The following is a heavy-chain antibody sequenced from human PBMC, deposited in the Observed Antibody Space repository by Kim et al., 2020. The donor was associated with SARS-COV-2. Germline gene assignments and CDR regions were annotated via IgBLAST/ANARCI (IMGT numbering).Heavy chain of an antibody. CDR2: IYYSGST. J-gene: IGHJ2*01. CDR1: GGSISSSSYY. V-gene: IGHV4-39*01. D-gene: IGHD3-3*01. CDR3: ARLMREDFWSSYWYFDL. Sequence: SETLSLTCTVSGGSISSSSYYWGWIRQPPGKGLEWIGSIYYSGSTYYNPSLKSRVTISVDTSKNQFSLKLSSVTAADTAVYYCARLMREDFWSSYWYFDLWGRGTLVTVSS.